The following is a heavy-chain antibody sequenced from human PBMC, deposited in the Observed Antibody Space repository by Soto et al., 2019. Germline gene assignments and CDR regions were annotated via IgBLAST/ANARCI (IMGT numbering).Heavy chain of an antibody. V-gene: IGHV4-38-2*01. CDR1: GYSISSGYY. D-gene: IGHD6-13*01. J-gene: IGHJ5*02. CDR3: ARAGYPEDWFDP. CDR2: IYHSGST. Sequence: SSETLSLTCAVSGYSISSGYYWGWIRQPPGKGLEWIGSIYHSGSTYYNPSLKSRVTISVDTSKNQFSLKLSSVTAADTAVYYCARAGYPEDWFDPWGQGTLVTVSS.